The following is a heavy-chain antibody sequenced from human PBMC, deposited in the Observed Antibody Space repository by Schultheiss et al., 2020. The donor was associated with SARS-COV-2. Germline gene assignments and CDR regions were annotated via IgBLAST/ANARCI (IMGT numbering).Heavy chain of an antibody. J-gene: IGHJ3*02. V-gene: IGHV3-30*18. CDR1: GFTFSSYG. Sequence: GGSLRLSCAASGFTFSSYGMHWVRQAPGKGLEWVAVISYDGSNKYYADSVKGRFTISRDNSKNTLYLQMNSLRAEDTAVYYCEKLVVGATTDAFDIWGQGTMVTVSS. CDR3: EKLVVGATTDAFDI. D-gene: IGHD1-26*01. CDR2: ISYDGSNK.